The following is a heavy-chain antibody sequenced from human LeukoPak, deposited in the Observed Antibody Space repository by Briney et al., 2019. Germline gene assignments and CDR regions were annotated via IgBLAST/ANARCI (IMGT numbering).Heavy chain of an antibody. CDR1: GYTFTSYD. CDR3: ARVGYDILTSFYYYYYGMDV. CDR2: MNPNSGNT. Sequence: GASVKVSCKASGYTFTSYDINWVRQATGQGLEWMGWMNPNSGNTGYAQKFQGRVTMTRNTSISTAYMELSSLRSEDTAVYYCARVGYDILTSFYYYYYGMDVWGQGTTVTVSS. D-gene: IGHD3-9*01. V-gene: IGHV1-8*01. J-gene: IGHJ6*02.